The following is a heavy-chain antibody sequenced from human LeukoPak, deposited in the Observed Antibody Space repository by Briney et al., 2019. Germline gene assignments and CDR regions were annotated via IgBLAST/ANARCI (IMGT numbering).Heavy chain of an antibody. CDR1: GFTFSNYW. J-gene: IGHJ4*02. D-gene: IGHD7-27*01. Sequence: GGSLRLSCAASGFTFSNYWMSWVRQAPGTGLEWVANIKEDGSEKYYVDSVKGRFTISRDNAKNSLYLQMNSLRAEDTALYYCARGGPTGALDYWGQGTLVTVSS. CDR2: IKEDGSEK. CDR3: ARGGPTGALDY. V-gene: IGHV3-7*01.